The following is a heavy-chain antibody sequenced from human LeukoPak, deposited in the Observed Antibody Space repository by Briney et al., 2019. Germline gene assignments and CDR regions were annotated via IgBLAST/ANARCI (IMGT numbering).Heavy chain of an antibody. V-gene: IGHV4-59*01. D-gene: IGHD2-2*01. CDR3: ARYDSSSAGFDF. CDR1: GGSISGSY. J-gene: IGHJ4*02. Sequence: PSETLSLTCTVSGGSISGSYWSWIRQPPGEGLEWIGYIYYSGATYYSPSLESRVTISVDTSQNQFSLKLNSVTAADTAVYFCARYDSSSAGFDFWGQGTLVTVSS. CDR2: IYYSGAT.